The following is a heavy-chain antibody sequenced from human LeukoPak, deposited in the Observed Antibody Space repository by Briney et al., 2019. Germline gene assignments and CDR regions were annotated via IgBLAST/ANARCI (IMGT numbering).Heavy chain of an antibody. CDR3: AKAYSSSLYGDAFHI. CDR1: GFTFRFFA. Sequence: PGGSLRLSCAGSGFTFRFFAMTWVRLAPGKGLEWVSGISGDASVSRHADFVKGRFNISRDNSKNTLYLQLNGLRVEDTAIYYCAKAYSSSLYGDAFHIWGQGTMVTVSP. V-gene: IGHV3-23*01. D-gene: IGHD6-13*01. J-gene: IGHJ3*02. CDR2: ISGDASVS.